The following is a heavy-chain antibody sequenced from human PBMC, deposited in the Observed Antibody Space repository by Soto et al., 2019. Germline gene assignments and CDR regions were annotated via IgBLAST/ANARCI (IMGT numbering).Heavy chain of an antibody. CDR3: ARESATGDFDY. CDR1: GGSISSYY. V-gene: IGHV4-59*01. CDR2: IYYSGST. D-gene: IGHD3-10*01. J-gene: IGHJ4*02. Sequence: SETLSLTCTVSGGSISSYYWSWIRQPPGKGLEWIGYIYYSGSTNYNPSLKSRVTISVDTSKNQFSLKLSSVTAADTAVYYCARESATGDFDYWGQGTLVTVSS.